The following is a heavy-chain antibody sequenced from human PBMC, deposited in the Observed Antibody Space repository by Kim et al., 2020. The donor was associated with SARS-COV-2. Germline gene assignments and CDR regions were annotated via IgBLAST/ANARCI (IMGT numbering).Heavy chain of an antibody. CDR1: GASINRDSYY. CDR2: IYYTGST. J-gene: IGHJ2*01. Sequence: SETLSLTCSVSGASINRDSYYWGWIRQPPRKGLEWIGTIYYTGSTFYSPSLGSRVTLSIDTSENQLSLRLGSATAADTATYVRVAGGNSVNWFFDLWGRGTLVRVSS. CDR3: VAGGNSVNWFFDL. V-gene: IGHV4-39*03. D-gene: IGHD2-21*02.